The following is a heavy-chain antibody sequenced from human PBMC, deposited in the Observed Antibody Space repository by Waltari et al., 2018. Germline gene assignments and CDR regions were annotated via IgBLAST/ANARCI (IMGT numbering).Heavy chain of an antibody. CDR3: ARGPGGYYYGSGRPSYYYYMDV. CDR2: INHSGST. V-gene: IGHV4-38-2*02. CDR1: GYSINSGYY. J-gene: IGHJ6*03. Sequence: QVQLQESGPGLVKPSETLSLTCTVSGYSINSGYYWGWIRQPPGKGLEWIGEINHSGSTNYNPSLKSRVTISVDTSKNQFSPKLSSVTAADTAVYYCARGPGGYYYGSGRPSYYYYMDVWGKGTTVTVSS. D-gene: IGHD3-10*01.